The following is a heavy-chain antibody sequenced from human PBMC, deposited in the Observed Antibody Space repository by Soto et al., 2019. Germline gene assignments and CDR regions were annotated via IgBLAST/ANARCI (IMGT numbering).Heavy chain of an antibody. CDR2: IYPGDSDT. Sequence: GESLKISCKGSGYSFTSYWIGWVRQMPGKGLAWMGIIYPGDSDTRYSPSFQGQVTSSADKSISTAYLQWSSLKASDTAMYYCARHGSGSYFHLHPGGKEYYYGMDVWGQGTTVTVAS. J-gene: IGHJ6*02. CDR1: GYSFTSYW. V-gene: IGHV5-51*01. CDR3: ARHGSGSYFHLHPGGKEYYYGMDV. D-gene: IGHD3-10*01.